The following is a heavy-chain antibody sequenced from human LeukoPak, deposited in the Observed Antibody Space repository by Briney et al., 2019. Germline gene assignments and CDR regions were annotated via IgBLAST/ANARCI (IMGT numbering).Heavy chain of an antibody. V-gene: IGHV3-21*01. CDR2: ISYSSSYI. D-gene: IGHD1-26*01. CDR3: ASLVGTTTKPDSDH. J-gene: IGHJ4*02. Sequence: GGSLRLSCAASGFTFSTHNMNWVRQAPGKGLEWVSSISYSSSYIYYADSVKGRFTISRDNAESSLYLQMNSLRVEDTAVYYCASLVGTTTKPDSDHWGQGTLVTVSS. CDR1: GFTFSTHN.